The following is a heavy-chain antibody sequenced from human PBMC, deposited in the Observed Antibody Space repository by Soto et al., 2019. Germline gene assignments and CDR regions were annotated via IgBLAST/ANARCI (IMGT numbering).Heavy chain of an antibody. CDR1: GFTFSSYA. D-gene: IGHD1-26*01. CDR3: ARRGSGSYYDY. CDR2: ISGSGGST. V-gene: IGHV3-23*01. Sequence: EVQLLESGGGLVQPGGSLRLSCAASGFTFSSYAMRWVRQAPGKGLEWVSAISGSGGSTYYAASVKGRFTIYRDNSKNTLYLQMNSLRAENTAVYYCARRGSGSYYDYWGQGTLFTVSS. J-gene: IGHJ4*02.